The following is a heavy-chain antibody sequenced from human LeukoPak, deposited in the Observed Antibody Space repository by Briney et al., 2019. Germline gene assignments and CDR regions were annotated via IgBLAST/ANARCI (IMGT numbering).Heavy chain of an antibody. V-gene: IGHV5-51*01. CDR1: GYSFTSYW. CDR3: ATRKTGTTWGGWFDP. J-gene: IGHJ5*02. Sequence: GESLKISCMGSGYSFTSYWIAWVGQLPGKGLEWMGILNPGDSHTRYSPSFQGQDTISGDKYISTAYLQWSSLKASDSAIYYGATRKTGTTWGGWFDPWGQGTLVTVSS. CDR2: LNPGDSHT. D-gene: IGHD1-7*01.